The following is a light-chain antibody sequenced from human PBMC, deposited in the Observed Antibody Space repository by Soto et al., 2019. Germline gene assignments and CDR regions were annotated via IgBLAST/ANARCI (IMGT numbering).Light chain of an antibody. J-gene: IGKJ1*01. CDR1: QSVSGN. V-gene: IGKV3-15*01. CDR3: QQYNDRPPWT. CDR2: GTT. Sequence: EIVMTQSPATLSVSPGEGATLSCRASQSVSGNLAWYQQKPGQAPRLLIYGTTTRATGIPARFSGSGSGTEFTLTISSLQSEDFAVYFCQQYNDRPPWTFGQGTKV.